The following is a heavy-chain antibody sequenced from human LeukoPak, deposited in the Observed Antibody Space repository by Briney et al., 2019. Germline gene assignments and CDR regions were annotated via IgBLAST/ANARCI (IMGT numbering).Heavy chain of an antibody. CDR1: GGSISSSNW. V-gene: IGHV4-4*02. Sequence: SETLSLTCAVSGGSISSSNWWSWVRQPPGKGLEWIGEIYHSGSTNYNPSLKSRVTISVDKSKNQFSLKLSSVTAADTAVYYCRGHSSSWYYFDYWGQGTLVTVSS. D-gene: IGHD6-13*01. CDR2: IYHSGST. J-gene: IGHJ4*02. CDR3: RGHSSSWYYFDY.